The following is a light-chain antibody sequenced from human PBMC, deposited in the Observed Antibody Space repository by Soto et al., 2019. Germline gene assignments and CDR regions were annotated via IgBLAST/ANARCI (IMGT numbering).Light chain of an antibody. CDR1: KNDIGVYDF. Sequence: QSVLTQPPSASGSPGQSVIISCTGTKNDIGVYDFVSWYQHHPGKAPRLIIYEVVQRPSGVPDRFSGSKSGNTASLTVSGLQAVDEADYFCKSYAGSNTYVFGSGTKLTVL. CDR2: EVV. V-gene: IGLV2-8*01. CDR3: KSYAGSNTYV. J-gene: IGLJ1*01.